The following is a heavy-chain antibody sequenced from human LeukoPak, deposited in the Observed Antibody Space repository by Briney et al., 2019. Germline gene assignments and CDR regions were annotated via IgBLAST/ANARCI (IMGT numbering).Heavy chain of an antibody. CDR2: IYYSGST. CDR3: ARSRSRGYSGDFDY. D-gene: IGHD5-12*01. CDR1: GGSISGYY. J-gene: IGHJ4*02. Sequence: SETLSLTCIVSGGSISGYYWSWIRQPPGKGLEWIGYIYYSGSTNYNPPLKSRITISVDTSKNQFSLKLSSVTAADTAVYYCARSRSRGYSGDFDYWGPGTLVTVSS. V-gene: IGHV4-59*01.